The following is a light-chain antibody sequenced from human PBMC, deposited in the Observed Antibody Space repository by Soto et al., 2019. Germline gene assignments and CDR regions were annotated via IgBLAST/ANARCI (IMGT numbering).Light chain of an antibody. CDR1: SSNIADNS. V-gene: IGLV1-51*01. J-gene: IGLJ3*02. Sequence: QSVLTQPPSVSAAPGQKVTISCSGSSSNIADNSVSWYQQLPGAAPKLLIYDSNKRPSGLPDRFSGSKSGTSATLGITGLQTGDEADYYCGTWDSSLSAGVFGGGTKLTVL. CDR3: GTWDSSLSAGV. CDR2: DSN.